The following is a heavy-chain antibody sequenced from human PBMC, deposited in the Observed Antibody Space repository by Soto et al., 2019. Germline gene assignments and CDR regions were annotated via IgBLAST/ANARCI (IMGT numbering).Heavy chain of an antibody. J-gene: IGHJ4*02. V-gene: IGHV4-4*02. CDR1: GDSISSSEW. D-gene: IGHD1-20*01. CDR3: ARGGITAVRNYYFDH. Sequence: QVQLQESGPGLVKPSGTLSLNCKVSGDSISSSEWWSWVRQPPGKGLERFAEIHHSGPTNYNPSLQSRVTITVDKSKNQISLRLSTVTAADTAVYYCARGGITAVRNYYFDHWGQGTLVTVSS. CDR2: IHHSGPT.